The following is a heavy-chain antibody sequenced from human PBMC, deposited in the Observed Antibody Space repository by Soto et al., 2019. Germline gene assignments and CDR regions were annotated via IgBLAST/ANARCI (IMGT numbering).Heavy chain of an antibody. Sequence: QVQLVQSGAEVKKPGSSVKVSCKASGGTFSSYAISWVRQAPGQGLEWMGGIITIFGTADYAQKFQGRVTITADESTSTAYVELSSLRSEDTAVYYCAKIPENYYYGMDVWGQGPTVTVSS. CDR3: AKIPENYYYGMDV. J-gene: IGHJ6*02. V-gene: IGHV1-69*12. CDR1: GGTFSSYA. CDR2: IITIFGTA.